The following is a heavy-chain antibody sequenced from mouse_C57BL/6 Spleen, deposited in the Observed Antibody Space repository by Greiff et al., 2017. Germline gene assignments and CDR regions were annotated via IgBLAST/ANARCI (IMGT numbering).Heavy chain of an antibody. CDR3: AVGCDYDGY. D-gene: IGHD2-2*01. CDR1: GYTFTSYW. J-gene: IGHJ2*01. V-gene: IGHV1-61*01. CDR2: IYPSDSET. Sequence: QVQLKQPGAELVRPGSSVKLSCKASGYTFTSYWMDWVKQRPGQGLEWIGNIYPSDSETHYNQKFKDKATLTVDKSSSTAYMQLSSLTSEDSAVYYWAVGCDYDGYWGQGTTLTVSS.